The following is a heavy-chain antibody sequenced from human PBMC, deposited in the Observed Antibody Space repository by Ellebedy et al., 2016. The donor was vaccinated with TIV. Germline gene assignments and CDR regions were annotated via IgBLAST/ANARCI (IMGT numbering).Heavy chain of an antibody. D-gene: IGHD6-13*01. Sequence: GESLKISCAASGFPFSSYAMSWVRQPPGKGLEWVSSISDSGGNTYYADSVRGRFTFSRDNSKNTLYLQMNSLRAEDTAVYYCAKGWLGAGAGTDFDHWGRGTLVTVSS. V-gene: IGHV3-23*01. CDR2: ISDSGGNT. CDR3: AKGWLGAGAGTDFDH. CDR1: GFPFSSYA. J-gene: IGHJ4*02.